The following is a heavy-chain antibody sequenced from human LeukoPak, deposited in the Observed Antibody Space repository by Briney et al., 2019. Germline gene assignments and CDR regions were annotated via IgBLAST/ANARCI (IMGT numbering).Heavy chain of an antibody. D-gene: IGHD3-9*01. CDR1: GGSISSYH. CDR2: IYTSGNT. V-gene: IGHV4-4*07. Sequence: PSETLSLTCTVSGGSISSYHWSWIRQPAGKGLEWVGRIYTSGNTNYNPSLKSRVTMSVDASKNQFSLNLISVTAADTAVYYCARGTLRYFDWLGYWGQGTLVTVSS. J-gene: IGHJ4*02. CDR3: ARGTLRYFDWLGY.